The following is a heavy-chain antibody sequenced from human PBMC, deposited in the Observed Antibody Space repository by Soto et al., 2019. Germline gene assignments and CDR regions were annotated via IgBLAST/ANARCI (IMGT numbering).Heavy chain of an antibody. CDR3: ATYPSMVLDAIDI. CDR1: GYTSTSYD. D-gene: IGHD2-8*01. J-gene: IGHJ3*02. Sequence: QVQLVQSGAEVKKPGASVKVSCKASGYTSTSYDINWVRQATGQGLEWMGWMNPNSGNTGYAQKFQGRVTMTRSTSISTAYMELSSLTSEDTAVYYCATYPSMVLDAIDIWGQGTKVTVSS. CDR2: MNPNSGNT. V-gene: IGHV1-8*01.